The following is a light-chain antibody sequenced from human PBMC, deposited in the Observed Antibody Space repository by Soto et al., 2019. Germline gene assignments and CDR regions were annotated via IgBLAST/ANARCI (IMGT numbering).Light chain of an antibody. Sequence: QSVLTQPPSVSGAPGQRVTISCTGSDSNIGARYHVHWYQQLPGKAPRLIIYGNSNRPSGVPDRFSGSKSGSSASLAISGLQADHEATYYCQSYDSNLSGRVFGEGTKLTVL. V-gene: IGLV1-40*01. CDR1: DSNIGARYH. CDR3: QSYDSNLSGRV. J-gene: IGLJ3*02. CDR2: GNS.